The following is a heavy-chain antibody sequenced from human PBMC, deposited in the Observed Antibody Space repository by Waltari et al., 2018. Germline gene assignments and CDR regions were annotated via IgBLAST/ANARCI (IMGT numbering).Heavy chain of an antibody. Sequence: EVQLLESGGGSVQPGGSLRLSCAGSGITFGNFSLSRVRQARGKGLEWVSSCSISGDTGYYADSVRGRFTISKDNSKNRLFLQMNSLRVEDTAIYYCVKRRLQYSGYEGGNWFDRWGQGILVSVSS. CDR1: GITFGNFS. CDR3: VKRRLQYSGYEGGNWFDR. CDR2: CSISGDTG. D-gene: IGHD5-12*01. J-gene: IGHJ5*02. V-gene: IGHV3-23*01.